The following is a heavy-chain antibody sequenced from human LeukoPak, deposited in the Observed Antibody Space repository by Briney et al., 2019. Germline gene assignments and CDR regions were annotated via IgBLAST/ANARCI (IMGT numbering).Heavy chain of an antibody. CDR1: RFTFSPYA. Sequence: GGSLRLSCTASRFTFSPYAMSWVRHAPGKGLEWVSSISGSGDTTYYTGSVKGRFTISRDNSKNALYLQMSSLRAEDTAVYYCAKSQRNDQQVVQRIDYWGQGTLVTVSS. CDR2: ISGSGDTT. J-gene: IGHJ4*02. D-gene: IGHD2-2*01. CDR3: AKSQRNDQQVVQRIDY. V-gene: IGHV3-23*01.